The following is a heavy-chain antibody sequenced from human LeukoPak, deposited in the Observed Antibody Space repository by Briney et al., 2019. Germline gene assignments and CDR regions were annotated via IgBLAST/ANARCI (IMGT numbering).Heavy chain of an antibody. Sequence: PSETLSLTCAVSGYSISSGYYWGWIRQPPGKGLEWIGSIYHSGSTNYNPSLKSRVTISVDTSKNQFSLKLSSVTTADSAVYYCARGSTYFKGYPSWGQGTLVTVSS. CDR2: IYHSGST. CDR3: ARGSTYFKGYPS. V-gene: IGHV4-38-2*01. CDR1: GYSISSGYY. J-gene: IGHJ4*02. D-gene: IGHD2-15*01.